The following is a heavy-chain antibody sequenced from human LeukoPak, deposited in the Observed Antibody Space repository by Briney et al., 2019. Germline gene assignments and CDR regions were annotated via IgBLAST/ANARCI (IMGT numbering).Heavy chain of an antibody. V-gene: IGHV4-61*10. D-gene: IGHD6-19*01. Sequence: SETLSLTCTVSGNSISSGDYYWSWIRQPAGKGLEWIGYIYYSGSTNYNPSLKSRVTISVDTSKNQFSLKLSSVTAADTAVYYCAAGYSSGWYDYYYMDVWGKGTTVTVSS. CDR1: GNSISSGDYY. CDR2: IYYSGST. CDR3: AAGYSSGWYDYYYMDV. J-gene: IGHJ6*03.